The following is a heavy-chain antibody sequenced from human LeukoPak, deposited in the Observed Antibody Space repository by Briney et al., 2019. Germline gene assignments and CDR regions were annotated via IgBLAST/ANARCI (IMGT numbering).Heavy chain of an antibody. V-gene: IGHV3-7*03. CDR3: ARDVRLGYCSGGSCAGVAFDI. D-gene: IGHD2-15*01. CDR2: IKQDGSEK. Sequence: SGGSLRLSCAASGFTFSSYWMSWVRQAPGKGLEWVANIKQDGSEKYYVDSVKGRFTISRDNAKNSLYLQMNSLRAEDTAVYYCARDVRLGYCSGGSCAGVAFDIWGQGTMVTVSS. CDR1: GFTFSSYW. J-gene: IGHJ3*02.